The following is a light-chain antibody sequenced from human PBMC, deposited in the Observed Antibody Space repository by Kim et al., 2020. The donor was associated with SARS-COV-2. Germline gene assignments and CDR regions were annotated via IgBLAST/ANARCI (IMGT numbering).Light chain of an antibody. CDR2: NNN. Sequence: GQMFSTSCSGSSSTIGSNVVYWYQQLPGTAPKLLIYNNNPRPSGVPDRFSGSKAGTSASLPISGLRSEDEADYYCAAWDGSLSGRVFGGGTQLTVL. CDR3: AAWDGSLSGRV. CDR1: SSTIGSNV. J-gene: IGLJ3*02. V-gene: IGLV1-47*02.